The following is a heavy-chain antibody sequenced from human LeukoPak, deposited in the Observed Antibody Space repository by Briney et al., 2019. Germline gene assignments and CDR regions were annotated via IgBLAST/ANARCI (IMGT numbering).Heavy chain of an antibody. CDR1: GGTFSSYA. Sequence: VKVSCKASGGTFSSYAISWVRQAPGQGLEWMGRIIPILGIANYAQKFQGRVTITADKSTSTAYMELSSLRSEDTAVYYCAREGYCSGGSCYENYYYYGMDVWGQGTTVTVSS. V-gene: IGHV1-69*04. CDR3: AREGYCSGGSCYENYYYYGMDV. CDR2: IIPILGIA. D-gene: IGHD2-15*01. J-gene: IGHJ6*02.